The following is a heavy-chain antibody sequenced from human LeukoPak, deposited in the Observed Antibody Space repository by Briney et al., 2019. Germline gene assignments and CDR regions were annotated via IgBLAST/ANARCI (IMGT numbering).Heavy chain of an antibody. Sequence: PSETLSLTCAVYGGSFSGYYWSWIRQPPGKGLEWIGEINHSGSTNYNPSLKSRVTISVDTSKNQFSLKLSSVTAADTAVYYCVRETFTPSYYYYYMDVWGKGTTVTVSS. CDR2: INHSGST. CDR3: VRETFTPSYYYYYMDV. V-gene: IGHV4-34*01. CDR1: GGSFSGYY. J-gene: IGHJ6*03. D-gene: IGHD3-16*01.